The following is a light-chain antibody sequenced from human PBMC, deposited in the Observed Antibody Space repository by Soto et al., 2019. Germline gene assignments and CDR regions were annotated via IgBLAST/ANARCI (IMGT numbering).Light chain of an antibody. V-gene: IGKV3-20*01. CDR3: QQYGSSPYT. CDR1: QSVSSSY. J-gene: IGKJ2*01. Sequence: EIVLTQSPGTLSLSPGERATLSCRASQSVSSSYLAWYQQKPCQAPRLLIYGASSRATGIPDRFSGSGSGTVFTLTISRLEPEDFAVYYCQQYGSSPYTFGQGTKLEIK. CDR2: GAS.